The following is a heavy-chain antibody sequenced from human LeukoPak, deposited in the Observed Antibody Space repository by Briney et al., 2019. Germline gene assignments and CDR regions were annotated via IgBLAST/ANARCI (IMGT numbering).Heavy chain of an antibody. J-gene: IGHJ5*02. CDR3: ARDGEYCSSTTCDLSWFDP. CDR1: GGSISSGSYY. Sequence: SQTLSLTCTVSGGSISSGSYYWSWIRQPAGKGLEWIGRIYTSGSTNYNPSLKSRVTISVDTSKHQFSLRLSAVTAADTAVYYCARDGEYCSSTTCDLSWFDPWGQGTLVTVSS. V-gene: IGHV4-61*02. D-gene: IGHD2-2*01. CDR2: IYTSGST.